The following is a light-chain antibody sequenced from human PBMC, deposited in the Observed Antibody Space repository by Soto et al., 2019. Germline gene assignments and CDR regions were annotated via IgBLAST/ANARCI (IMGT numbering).Light chain of an antibody. CDR3: QHRSNWPRT. Sequence: EIFLTQSPATLSLSRGERATLSCRASQSVSSYLVWYQQTPGQAPRILIYDASKRDTGIPARFSGIWSGTDCTLPLSSLEPEDFEVYYCQHRSNWPRTFGQGTKVDIK. CDR2: DAS. CDR1: QSVSSY. V-gene: IGKV3-11*01. J-gene: IGKJ1*01.